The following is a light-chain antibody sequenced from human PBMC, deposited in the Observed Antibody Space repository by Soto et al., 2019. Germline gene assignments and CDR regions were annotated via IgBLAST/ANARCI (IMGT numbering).Light chain of an antibody. CDR2: GAS. CDR3: QQYNGSPTT. J-gene: IGKJ5*01. V-gene: IGKV3-20*01. Sequence: IPVTNSPIALSLSPGERATLSCRASQTGSSNYLAWCQQRPGQAPRLLIYGASTRAAGIPDRFSGSGSGTEFTLTISRLEPEDSAVYFCQQYNGSPTTFGQGTRLEI. CDR1: QTGSSNY.